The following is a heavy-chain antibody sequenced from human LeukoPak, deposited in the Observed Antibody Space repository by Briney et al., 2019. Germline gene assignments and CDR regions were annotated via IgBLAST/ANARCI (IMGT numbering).Heavy chain of an antibody. CDR1: GYTFTSYG. Sequence: ASVKVSCRASGYTFTSYGISWVRQAPGQGLEWMGWISANSGNTNYAQKLQGRVTVTTDTSTTTAYMELRSLRSDDTAVYYCARLYSSGWYDWFDPWGQGTLVTVSS. V-gene: IGHV1-18*01. CDR2: ISANSGNT. D-gene: IGHD6-19*01. CDR3: ARLYSSGWYDWFDP. J-gene: IGHJ5*02.